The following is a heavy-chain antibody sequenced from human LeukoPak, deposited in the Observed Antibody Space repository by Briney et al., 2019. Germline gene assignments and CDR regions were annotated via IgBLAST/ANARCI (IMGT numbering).Heavy chain of an antibody. CDR1: GGSFSGYY. D-gene: IGHD2-2*01. CDR2: INHSGST. CDR3: AVGYCSSISPSRSFDY. V-gene: IGHV4-34*01. Sequence: PSETLSLTCAVYGGSFSGYYWSWIRQPPGKGLEWIGEINHSGSTNYNPSLKSRVTISVDTSKNQFSLKLSSVTAADTAVYYCAVGYCSSISPSRSFDYWGQGTLVTVSS. J-gene: IGHJ4*02.